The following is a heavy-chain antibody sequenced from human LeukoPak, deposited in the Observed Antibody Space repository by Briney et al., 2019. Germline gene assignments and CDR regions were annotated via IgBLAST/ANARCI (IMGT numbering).Heavy chain of an antibody. CDR3: ARAASTNAFDI. Sequence: SVTVSCKASGGTFSSYAISWVGQARGQGVEWMGGIIPIFGTANYAQKFQGRVTITTDESTITAYMELSSLRSEDTAVYYCARAASTNAFDIWGQGTMVTVSS. CDR2: IIPIFGTA. V-gene: IGHV1-69*05. J-gene: IGHJ3*02. CDR1: GGTFSSYA.